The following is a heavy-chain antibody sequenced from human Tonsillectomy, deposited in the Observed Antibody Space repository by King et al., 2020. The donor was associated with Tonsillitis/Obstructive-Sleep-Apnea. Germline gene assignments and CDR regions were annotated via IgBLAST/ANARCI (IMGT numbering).Heavy chain of an antibody. CDR1: GFTFSAYA. V-gene: IGHV3-30*04. Sequence: VQLVESGGGVVQPGRSLRLSCAASGFTFSAYAMHWVRQAPGKGREWVVVISNDGRKKYNADSVKGRFTISRDNSKNTLYLQMNSLRAEDTAVYYCARDGSGYYYYYMDVWGKGTTLTVSS. CDR2: ISNDGRKK. J-gene: IGHJ6*03. D-gene: IGHD3-10*01. CDR3: ARDGSGYYYYYMDV.